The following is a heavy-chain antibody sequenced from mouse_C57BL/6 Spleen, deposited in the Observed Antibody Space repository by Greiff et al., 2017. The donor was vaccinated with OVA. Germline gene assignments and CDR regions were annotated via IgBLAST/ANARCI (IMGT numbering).Heavy chain of an antibody. CDR2: INPSTGGT. V-gene: IGHV1-42*01. J-gene: IGHJ3*01. CDR1: GYSFTGYY. Sequence: VQLQQSGPELVKPGASVKISCKASGYSFTGYYMNWVKQSPEKSLEWIGEINPSTGGTTYNQKFKAKATLTVDKSSSTAYMQLKSLTSEDSAVYYCARGGYYGRGFAYWGQGTLVTVSA. CDR3: ARGGYYGRGFAY. D-gene: IGHD1-1*01.